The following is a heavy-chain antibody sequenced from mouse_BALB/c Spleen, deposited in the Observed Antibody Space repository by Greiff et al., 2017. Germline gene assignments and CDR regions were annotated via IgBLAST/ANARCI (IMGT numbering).Heavy chain of an antibody. D-gene: IGHD2-1*01. CDR2: INPSNGRT. V-gene: IGHV1S81*02. CDR3: SRGCNYGHYYAMDY. CDR1: GYTFTSYW. J-gene: IGHJ4*01. Sequence: QVQLQQSGAELVKPGASVKLSCKASGYTFTSYWMHWVKQRPGQGLEWIGEINPSNGRTNYNEKFKSKATLTVDKSSSTAYMQLSSLTSEDSAVYYCSRGCNYGHYYAMDYWGQGTSVTVSS.